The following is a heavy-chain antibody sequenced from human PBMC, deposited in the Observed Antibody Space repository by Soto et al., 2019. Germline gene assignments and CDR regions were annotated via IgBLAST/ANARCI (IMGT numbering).Heavy chain of an antibody. J-gene: IGHJ4*02. Sequence: QVQLVESGGGVVQPGRSLRLSCAASGFTFSSYGMHWVRQAPGKGLEWVAVIWYDGSNKYYADSVKGRFTISRDNSKNTLYLQMNSLRAEDTDVYYCARIMCGGDCYDFASWGQGTLVTVSS. D-gene: IGHD2-21*02. V-gene: IGHV3-33*01. CDR1: GFTFSSYG. CDR3: ARIMCGGDCYDFAS. CDR2: IWYDGSNK.